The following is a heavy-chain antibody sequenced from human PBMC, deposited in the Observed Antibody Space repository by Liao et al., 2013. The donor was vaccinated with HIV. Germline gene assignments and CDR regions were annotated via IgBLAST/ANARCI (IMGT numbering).Heavy chain of an antibody. CDR3: ARTRRHYGSKIVHYFYFYMDV. Sequence: QVQLQESGPGLVKPSETLSLTCTVSGSSITTYYWSWIRQPAGKGLEWIGRFTSGSINYNSSLKSRVTVSVDTSKNQFSLKLSSVTAADTAVYYCARTRRHYGSKIVHYFYFYMDVWGER. V-gene: IGHV4-4*07. J-gene: IGHJ6*03. CDR1: GSSITTYY. CDR2: FTSGSI. D-gene: IGHD3-10*01.